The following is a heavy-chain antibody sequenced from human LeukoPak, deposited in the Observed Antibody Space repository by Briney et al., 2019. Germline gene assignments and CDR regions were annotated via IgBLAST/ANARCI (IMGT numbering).Heavy chain of an antibody. CDR1: GFTFSNAW. Sequence: GGSLRLSCAASGFTFSNAWMSWVRQAPGKGLEWVGRIKSKTDGGTTDYAAPVKGRFTISRDDSKNTLYLQMNSLKTEYTAVYYCTTDSIVVILSAEYFQHWGQGTLVTVSS. D-gene: IGHD3-22*01. J-gene: IGHJ1*01. CDR2: IKSKTDGGTT. V-gene: IGHV3-15*01. CDR3: TTDSIVVILSAEYFQH.